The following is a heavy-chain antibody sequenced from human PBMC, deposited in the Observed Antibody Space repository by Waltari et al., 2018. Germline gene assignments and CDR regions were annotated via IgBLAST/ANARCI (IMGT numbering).Heavy chain of an antibody. J-gene: IGHJ4*02. V-gene: IGHV3-74*01. D-gene: IGHD3-10*01. Sequence: EVHLVESGGGLVQPGGSLRLSCATSAFTFSTYWMHWVRQAPGKWLVWVSRINTEGTIINYADSAKGRFTISRDNAKNTLYLQMNSLRAEDTAVYFCARGIGDSWGQGTLVAVSS. CDR2: INTEGTII. CDR1: AFTFSTYW. CDR3: ARGIGDS.